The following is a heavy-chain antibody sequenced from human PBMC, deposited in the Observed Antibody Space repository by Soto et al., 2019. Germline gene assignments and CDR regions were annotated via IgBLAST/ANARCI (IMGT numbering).Heavy chain of an antibody. CDR2: INAGNGNT. CDR3: ARADYDSSEQDYYYYGRDV. J-gene: IGHJ6*02. D-gene: IGHD3-22*01. Sequence: QVQLVQSGAEVKKPGASVKVSCKASGYTFTSYAMHWVRQAPGQRLEWMGWINAGNGNTKYSQQFQGRVTITRDTDASTAYMELSSLRSEYTAVYYCARADYDSSEQDYYYYGRDVWGQGTTVTVSS. V-gene: IGHV1-3*01. CDR1: GYTFTSYA.